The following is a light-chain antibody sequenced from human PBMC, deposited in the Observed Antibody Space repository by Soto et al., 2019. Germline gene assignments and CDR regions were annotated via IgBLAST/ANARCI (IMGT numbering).Light chain of an antibody. CDR1: SSDVGSYNL. CDR3: CSYAGSSIPVV. J-gene: IGLJ2*01. V-gene: IGLV2-23*02. Sequence: QSALAQPASVSGSPGQSITISCTGTSSDVGSYNLVSWYQQHPGKAPKLIIYEVTERPSRVSNRLSGSKSGNTASLTISGLQAEDEADYYCCSYAGSSIPVVFGGGTKLTVL. CDR2: EVT.